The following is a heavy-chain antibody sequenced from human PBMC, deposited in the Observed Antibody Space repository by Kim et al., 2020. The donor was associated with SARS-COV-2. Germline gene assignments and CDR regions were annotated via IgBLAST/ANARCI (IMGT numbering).Heavy chain of an antibody. CDR3: ARRFARSSRPFDY. D-gene: IGHD6-6*01. V-gene: IGHV4-39*01. J-gene: IGHJ4*02. Sequence: YTPSLKRRVTMSVDTSKNQFSLKLSSVTAADTAVYYCARRFARSSRPFDYWGQGTLVTVSS.